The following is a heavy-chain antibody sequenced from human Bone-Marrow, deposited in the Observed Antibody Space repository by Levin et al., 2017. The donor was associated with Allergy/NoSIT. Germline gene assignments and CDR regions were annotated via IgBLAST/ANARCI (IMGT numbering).Heavy chain of an antibody. CDR2: INYNGVT. CDR3: ARGGSFYFYYMDV. V-gene: IGHV4-34*01. CDR1: GGSFSNYF. J-gene: IGHJ6*03. Sequence: KSSETLSLTCNIYGGSFSNYFYSWVRQPPGKGLEWIGEINYNGVTNYNPSLKSRVTISADTSRNQFSLNMRLVTAADTATYYCARGGSFYFYYMDVWGKGTTVTVSS.